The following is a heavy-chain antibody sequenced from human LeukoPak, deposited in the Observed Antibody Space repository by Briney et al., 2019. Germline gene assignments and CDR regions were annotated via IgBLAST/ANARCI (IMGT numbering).Heavy chain of an antibody. D-gene: IGHD1-20*01. CDR3: TKDLTGNRDF. CDR1: GYTFSSYW. CDR2: IDTDGSIT. V-gene: IGHV3-74*01. Sequence: PGGSLRLSCAASGYTFSSYWMHWVRQAPGKGLVWVSRIDTDGSITSYADSVKGRFTISRDNAKNTLYLQMNSLRAEDTAVYYCTKDLTGNRDFWGQGPLVTVSS. J-gene: IGHJ4*02.